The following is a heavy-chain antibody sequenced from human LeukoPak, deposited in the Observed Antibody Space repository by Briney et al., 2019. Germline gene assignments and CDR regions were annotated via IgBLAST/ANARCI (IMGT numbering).Heavy chain of an antibody. Sequence: SETLSLTCAVYGGSFSGYYWSWIRQPPGKGLEWIGEINHSGSTNYNPSLKSRVTISVDTSKNQFSLKLSSVTAADTAVYYCARAITMVRGVIGNAFDIWGQGTMVTVSS. D-gene: IGHD3-10*01. J-gene: IGHJ3*02. CDR2: INHSGST. CDR3: ARAITMVRGVIGNAFDI. CDR1: GGSFSGYY. V-gene: IGHV4-34*01.